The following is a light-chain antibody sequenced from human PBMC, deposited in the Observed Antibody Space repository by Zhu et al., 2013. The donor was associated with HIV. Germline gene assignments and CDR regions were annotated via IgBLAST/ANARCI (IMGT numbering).Light chain of an antibody. Sequence: EIVLTQSPGTLSLSPGERATLSCRASQTVSSNFLAWYHQKPGQAPRLLIYGASNRATGIPDRFSGTGSGTDFTLTISRLEPEDFALYYCQHYGGSSWTFGQGTKVEI. V-gene: IGKV3-20*01. J-gene: IGKJ1*01. CDR1: QTVSSNF. CDR2: GAS. CDR3: QHYGGSSWT.